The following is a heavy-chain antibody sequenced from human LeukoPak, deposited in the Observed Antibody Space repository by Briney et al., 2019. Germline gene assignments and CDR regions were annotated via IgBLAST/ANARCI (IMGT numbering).Heavy chain of an antibody. CDR3: AREIVGEGNFDC. CDR2: IWHDGSNI. CDR1: GFTFSNYG. J-gene: IGHJ4*02. D-gene: IGHD2-15*01. V-gene: IGHV3-33*01. Sequence: GGSLRLSCETSGFTFSNYGMHWVRQTPGKGLEWVAAIWHDGSNIFYADSVKGRFTISRDNSKNTLFLRMNSLRAEDTALYYCAREIVGEGNFDCWGQGTLVTVSS.